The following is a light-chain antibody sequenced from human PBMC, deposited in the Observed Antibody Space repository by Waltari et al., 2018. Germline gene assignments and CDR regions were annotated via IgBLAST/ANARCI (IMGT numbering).Light chain of an antibody. J-gene: IGKJ4*01. CDR1: QSLNNNY. V-gene: IGKV3-20*01. CDR2: DTS. CDR3: QQYGTSVLVS. Sequence: IVLTQSPVTLSLSPGERAPLPCRASQSLNNNYLAWYQQKPGQAPRLLIYDTSTRATGIPDRFSGSGSGTDFTLTISRLEPEDFAVYYCQQYGTSVLVSFGGGTKVEIK.